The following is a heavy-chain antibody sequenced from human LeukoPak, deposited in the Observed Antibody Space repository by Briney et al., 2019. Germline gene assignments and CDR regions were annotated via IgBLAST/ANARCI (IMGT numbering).Heavy chain of an antibody. Sequence: GASVNVSCKASGYMFIGYYIHWVRQAPGQGLEWMGWINPNSGGTNYAQKFRGRVTMTRAPSINTAYMEVISLASDDTAVYYCARDSSITTPRGGFDIWGQGTKVTVSS. J-gene: IGHJ3*02. D-gene: IGHD3-22*01. V-gene: IGHV1-2*02. CDR3: ARDSSITTPRGGFDI. CDR2: INPNSGGT. CDR1: GYMFIGYY.